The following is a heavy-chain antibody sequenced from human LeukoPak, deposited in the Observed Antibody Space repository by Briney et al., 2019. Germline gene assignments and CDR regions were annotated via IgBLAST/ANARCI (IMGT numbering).Heavy chain of an antibody. CDR1: GGSFSGYY. CDR3: ARAASLYYDFWSGYYKGLDY. J-gene: IGHJ4*02. Sequence: KPSETLSLTCAVYGGSFSGYYWSWIRQPPGKGLEWIGEINHSGSTNYNPSLKSRVTISVDTSKNQFSLKLSSVTAADTAVYYCARAASLYYDFWSGYYKGLDYWGQGTLVTVSS. V-gene: IGHV4-34*01. CDR2: INHSGST. D-gene: IGHD3-3*01.